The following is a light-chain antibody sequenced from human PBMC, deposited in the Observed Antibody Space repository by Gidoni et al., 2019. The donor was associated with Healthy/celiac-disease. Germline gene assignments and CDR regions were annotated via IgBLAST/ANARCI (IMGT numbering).Light chain of an antibody. V-gene: IGKV3-15*01. CDR1: QSVSSN. J-gene: IGKJ4*02. Sequence: EIVMTPSPATLSVSPGERATLSCRASQSVSSNLAWYQQKPGQAPRLLIYGASTRATGIPARFSGSGSGTEFTLTISSLQSEDFAVYYCQQYNNWPLTFGVGTKVEIK. CDR3: QQYNNWPLT. CDR2: GAS.